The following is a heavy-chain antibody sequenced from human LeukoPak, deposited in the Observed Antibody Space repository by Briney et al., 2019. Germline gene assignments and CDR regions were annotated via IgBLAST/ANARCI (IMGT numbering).Heavy chain of an antibody. Sequence: SETLSLTCTVSGGSISSYYWSWIRQPPGKGLEWIGYIYYSGSTNYNPSLKSRVTISVDTSKNQFSLKLGSVTAADTAVYYCARGYSSSWYLNWFDPWGQGTLVTVSS. J-gene: IGHJ5*02. CDR2: IYYSGST. V-gene: IGHV4-59*01. CDR3: ARGYSSSWYLNWFDP. D-gene: IGHD6-13*01. CDR1: GGSISSYY.